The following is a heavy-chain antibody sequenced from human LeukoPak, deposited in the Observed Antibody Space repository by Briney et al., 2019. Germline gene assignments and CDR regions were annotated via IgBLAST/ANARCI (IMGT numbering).Heavy chain of an antibody. V-gene: IGHV3-23*01. D-gene: IGHD2-2*01. CDR3: AKPIVVVPAGPGDY. J-gene: IGHJ4*02. Sequence: SGGSLRLSCAAPGFTFGSYALNWVRQAPGKGLEWVSAISGSGGSTYYADSVKGRFTISRDNSKNTLYLQMSSLRVEDTAVYYCAKPIVVVPAGPGDYWGQGTLVTVSS. CDR2: ISGSGGST. CDR1: GFTFGSYA.